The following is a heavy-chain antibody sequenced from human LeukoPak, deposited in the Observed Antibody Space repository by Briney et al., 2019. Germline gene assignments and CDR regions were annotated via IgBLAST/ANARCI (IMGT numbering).Heavy chain of an antibody. D-gene: IGHD1-7*01. CDR3: ARDPYPLGTGTTLFDY. J-gene: IGHJ4*02. V-gene: IGHV1-18*01. Sequence: GASVKVSCKASGYTFTSYGISWVRQAPGQGLEWMGWISAYNGNTNYAQKLQGRVTMTTDTSTSTAYMELRSLRSDDTAVYYCARDPYPLGTGTTLFDYWGQGTLVTVSP. CDR2: ISAYNGNT. CDR1: GYTFTSYG.